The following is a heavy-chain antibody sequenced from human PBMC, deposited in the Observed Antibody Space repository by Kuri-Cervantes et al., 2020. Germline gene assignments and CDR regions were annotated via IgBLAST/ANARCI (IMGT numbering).Heavy chain of an antibody. CDR2: ISYDGSNK. V-gene: IGHV3-30*18. CDR1: GFTFSSYG. Sequence: GESLKISCAASGFTFSSYGMHWVRQAPGKGLEWVAVISYDGSNKYYADSVKGRFTISRDNAKNSLYLQMNSLRDEDTAVYYCAKGYCSSTSCPADYWGQGTLVTVSS. D-gene: IGHD2-2*01. J-gene: IGHJ4*02. CDR3: AKGYCSSTSCPADY.